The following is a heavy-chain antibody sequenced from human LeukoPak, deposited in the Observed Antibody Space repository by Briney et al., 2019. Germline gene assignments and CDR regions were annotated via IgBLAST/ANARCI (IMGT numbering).Heavy chain of an antibody. V-gene: IGHV3-15*01. J-gene: IGHJ4*02. D-gene: IGHD6-13*01. CDR1: GFTFSNAW. CDR3: TTDDQGIAAAGTGFDY. Sequence: PGGSLRLSCAASGFTFSNAWMSWVRQAPGKGLEWVGRIKSKTDGGTTDCAAPVKGRFTISRDDSKNTLYLQMNSLKTEDTAVYYCTTDDQGIAAAGTGFDYWGQGTLVTVSS. CDR2: IKSKTDGGTT.